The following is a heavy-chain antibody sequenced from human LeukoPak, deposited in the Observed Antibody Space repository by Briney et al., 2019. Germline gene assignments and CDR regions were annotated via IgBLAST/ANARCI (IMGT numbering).Heavy chain of an antibody. Sequence: PGGSLRLSCAASGFSSDSGFSFSSYAMPWVRPAPGKGLEWVSAISVSGGSTYYADSVKGRFTISRDSAKNTLYLQMNSLRVEDTAVYYCARCAYCGGDCHHYFDYWGQGILVTVSS. CDR1: GFSSDSGFSFSSYA. J-gene: IGHJ4*02. CDR3: ARCAYCGGDCHHYFDY. D-gene: IGHD2-21*02. CDR2: ISVSGGST. V-gene: IGHV3-23*01.